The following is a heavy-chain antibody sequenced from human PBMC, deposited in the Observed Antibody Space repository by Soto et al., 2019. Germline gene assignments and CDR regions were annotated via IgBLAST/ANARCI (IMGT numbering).Heavy chain of an antibody. CDR3: EKGSPYYCDY. CDR2: IGISGNT. Sequence: EVQLLESGGGLVQPGGSLRLSCAASGFTFSSYAMSWVRQAPGKGLEWVSTIGISGNTYYADSVKGRFTISRDISKNTLYLKMNRLRAGDRPLYYCEKGSPYYCDYWGRGPLVPVPS. CDR1: GFTFSSYA. J-gene: IGHJ4*02. D-gene: IGHD1-26*01. V-gene: IGHV3-23*01.